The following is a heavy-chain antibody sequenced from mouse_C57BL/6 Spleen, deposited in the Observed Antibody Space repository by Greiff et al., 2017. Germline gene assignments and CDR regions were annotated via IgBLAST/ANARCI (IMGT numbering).Heavy chain of an antibody. D-gene: IGHD1-1*01. CDR2: IVPETGGT. CDR3: TGHGGSSRYVDV. CDR1: GYTFTDYE. Sequence: QVQLQQSGAELVRPGASVTLSCKASGYTFTDYEMHWVKQTPVHGLEWIGAIVPETGGTAYNQKFKGKAILTADKSSSTAYMELRSLTSEDSAVYYCTGHGGSSRYVDVWGTGTTVTVST. V-gene: IGHV1-15*01. J-gene: IGHJ1*03.